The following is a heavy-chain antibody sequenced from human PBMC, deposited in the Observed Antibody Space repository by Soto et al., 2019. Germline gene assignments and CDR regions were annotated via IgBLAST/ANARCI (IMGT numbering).Heavy chain of an antibody. D-gene: IGHD3-10*01. V-gene: IGHV4-31*03. CDR2: IYYSGST. Sequence: SETLSLTCTVSGGSISSGGYYWSWIRQHPGKGLEWIGYIYYSGSTYYNPSLKSRVTISVDTSKNQFSLKLSSVTAADTAVYYCARDYYGSGSYYPEYYYGMDVWGQGTTLTVSS. J-gene: IGHJ6*02. CDR3: ARDYYGSGSYYPEYYYGMDV. CDR1: GGSISSGGYY.